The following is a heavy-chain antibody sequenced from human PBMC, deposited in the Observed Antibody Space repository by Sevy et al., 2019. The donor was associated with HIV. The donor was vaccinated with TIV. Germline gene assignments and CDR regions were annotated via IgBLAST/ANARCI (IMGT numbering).Heavy chain of an antibody. Sequence: GGSLRLSCAASGFTFSSYSMNWVRQAPGKGLEWVSSISSSSSYIYYADSVKGRFTISRDNAKNSLYLQMNSLRAEDTAVYYCARLVSIYFDYWGQGTLSPSPQ. J-gene: IGHJ4*02. CDR2: ISSSSSYI. CDR1: GFTFSSYS. V-gene: IGHV3-21*01. CDR3: ARLVSIYFDY.